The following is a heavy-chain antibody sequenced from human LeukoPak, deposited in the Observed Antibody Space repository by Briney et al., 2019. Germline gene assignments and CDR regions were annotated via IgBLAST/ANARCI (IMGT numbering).Heavy chain of an antibody. CDR2: IYYSGST. V-gene: IGHV4-59*01. CDR3: ARDLGGGYNFFDY. CDR1: GGSISSYY. D-gene: IGHD5-24*01. J-gene: IGHJ4*02. Sequence: SETLSLTCTVSGGSISSYYWSLIRQPPGKGLEWIGYIYYSGSTNYNPSLKSRVTISVDTSKNQFSLKLSSVTAADTAVYYCARDLGGGYNFFDYWGQGTLVTVSS.